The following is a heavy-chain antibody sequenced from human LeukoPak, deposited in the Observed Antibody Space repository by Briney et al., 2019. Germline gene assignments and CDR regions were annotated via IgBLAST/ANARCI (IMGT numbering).Heavy chain of an antibody. V-gene: IGHV3-23*01. CDR3: AIISSSSNKFDY. CDR1: GFTFSSYA. D-gene: IGHD6-6*01. CDR2: ISGSGGST. Sequence: PGGSLRLSCAASGFTFSSYAMSWLRQAPGKGLEWVSAISGSGGSTYYADSVKGRFTISRDNSKNTLYLQMNSLRAEDTAVYYCAIISSSSNKFDYWGQGTLVTVSS. J-gene: IGHJ4*02.